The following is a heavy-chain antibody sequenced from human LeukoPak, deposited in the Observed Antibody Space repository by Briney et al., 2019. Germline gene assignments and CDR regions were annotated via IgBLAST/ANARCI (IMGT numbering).Heavy chain of an antibody. J-gene: IGHJ4*02. D-gene: IGHD6-19*01. V-gene: IGHV3-23*01. CDR1: GFTFSSYA. CDR2: ISGSGGST. CDR3: AKDRRSSGWFN. Sequence: GGSLRLSCAVSGFTFSSYAMSWVRQAPGKGLEWVSAISGSGGSTYYADSVKGRFTISRDNSKNTLYLQMNSLRAEDTAVYYCAKDRRSSGWFNWGQGTLVTVSS.